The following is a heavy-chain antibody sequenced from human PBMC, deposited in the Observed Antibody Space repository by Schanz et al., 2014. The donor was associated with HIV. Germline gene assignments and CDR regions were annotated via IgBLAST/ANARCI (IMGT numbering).Heavy chain of an antibody. V-gene: IGHV3-23*01. CDR3: AKPEYDSRGNSQSHFDS. CDR1: GFTFNNYA. Sequence: VQMLESGGGSVQPGGSLRLSCAASGFTFNNYAMTWVRQAPGKGLEWVSSISESGGRTYYADSVNGRFTISRDNSKNTLYLQMTTLRIDDTAVYYCAKPEYDSRGNSQSHFDSWGQGTLVTVSS. J-gene: IGHJ4*02. D-gene: IGHD3-22*01. CDR2: ISESGGRT.